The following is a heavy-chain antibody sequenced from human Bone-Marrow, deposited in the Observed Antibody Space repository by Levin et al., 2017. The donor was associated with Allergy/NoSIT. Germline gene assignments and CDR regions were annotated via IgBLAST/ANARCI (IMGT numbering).Heavy chain of an antibody. CDR2: IYYSGST. Sequence: LRLSCTVSGGSISSGGYYWSWIRQHPGKGLEWIGYIYYSGSTYYNPSLKSRVTISVDTSKNQFSLKLSSVTAADTAVYYCARLGRYCSSTSCYVDPWGQGTLVTVSS. CDR1: GGSISSGGYY. CDR3: ARLGRYCSSTSCYVDP. J-gene: IGHJ5*02. V-gene: IGHV4-31*03. D-gene: IGHD2-2*01.